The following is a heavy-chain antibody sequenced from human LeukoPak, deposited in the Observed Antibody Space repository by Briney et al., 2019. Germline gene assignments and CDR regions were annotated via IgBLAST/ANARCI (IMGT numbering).Heavy chain of an antibody. CDR3: AGYYDYVWGSYRPPSY. CDR1: GFTFINAW. J-gene: IGHJ4*02. D-gene: IGHD3-16*02. Sequence: GSLRLSCAASGFTFINAWMSWVRQPPGKGLEWIGEINHSGSTNYNPSLKSRVTISVDTSKNQFSLKLSSVTAADTAVYYCAGYYDYVWGSYRPPSYWGQGTLVTVSS. CDR2: INHSGST. V-gene: IGHV4-34*08.